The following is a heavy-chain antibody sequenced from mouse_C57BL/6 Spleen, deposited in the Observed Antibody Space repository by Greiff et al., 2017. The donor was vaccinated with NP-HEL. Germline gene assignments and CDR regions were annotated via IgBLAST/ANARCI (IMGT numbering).Heavy chain of an antibody. D-gene: IGHD3-2*02. V-gene: IGHV1-66*01. Sequence: QVQLKQSGPELVKPGASVKISCKASGYSFTSYYIHWVKQRPGQGLEWIGWIYPGSGNTKYNEKFKGKATLTADTSSSTAYMQLSSLTSEDSAVYYCARDSSGYADYWGQGTTLTVSS. CDR3: ARDSSGYADY. CDR2: IYPGSGNT. CDR1: GYSFTSYY. J-gene: IGHJ2*01.